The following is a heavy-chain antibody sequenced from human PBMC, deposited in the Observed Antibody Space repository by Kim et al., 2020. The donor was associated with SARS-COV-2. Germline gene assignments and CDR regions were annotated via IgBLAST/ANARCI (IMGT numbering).Heavy chain of an antibody. Sequence: SETRSLTCTVSGGSISSSSYYWGWIRQPPGKGLEWIGSIYYSGSTYYNPSLKSRVTISVDTSKNQFSLKLSSVTAADTAVYYCASLLYDILTGWFDPWGQGTLVTVSS. CDR2: IYYSGST. D-gene: IGHD3-9*01. J-gene: IGHJ5*02. CDR1: GGSISSSSYY. V-gene: IGHV4-39*07. CDR3: ASLLYDILTGWFDP.